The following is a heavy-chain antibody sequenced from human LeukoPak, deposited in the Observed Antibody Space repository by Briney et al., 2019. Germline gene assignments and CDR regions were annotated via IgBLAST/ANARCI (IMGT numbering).Heavy chain of an antibody. J-gene: IGHJ6*02. CDR3: ARFQLLRFGDLLNYDFGLDV. Sequence: GGSLRLSCAASGFTISDHYMTWIRQAPGKGLEWVSHITTGGGMIYYADSVKGRFTISRDNAKNSLSLQMDGLRAQDTAVYFCARFQLLRFGDLLNYDFGLDVWGLGTTVTVSS. CDR2: ITTGGGMI. CDR1: GFTISDHY. D-gene: IGHD3-10*01. V-gene: IGHV3-11*01.